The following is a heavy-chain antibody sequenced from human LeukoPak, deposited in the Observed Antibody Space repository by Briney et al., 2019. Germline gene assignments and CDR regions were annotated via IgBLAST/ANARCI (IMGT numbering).Heavy chain of an antibody. CDR3: ARDFRGVAAAEPYNWFDP. V-gene: IGHV3-7*01. Sequence: GGSLRLSCAASGFTFSSYWMSWVRQAPGKGLEWVANIKQDGSEKYYVDSVKGRFTISRDNAKNSLYLQMNSLRAEDTAVYYCARDFRGVAAAEPYNWFDPWGQGTLVTVSS. D-gene: IGHD6-13*01. J-gene: IGHJ5*02. CDR1: GFTFSSYW. CDR2: IKQDGSEK.